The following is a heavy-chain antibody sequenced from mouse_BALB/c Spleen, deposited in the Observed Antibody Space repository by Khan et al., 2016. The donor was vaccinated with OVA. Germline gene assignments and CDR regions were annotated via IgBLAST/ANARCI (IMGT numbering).Heavy chain of an antibody. CDR1: GLTIKDTY. Sequence: VQLQQSGAELVKSGATVKLSCTASGLTIKDTYMYWLKQWPEKGLEWIGRIDPQNGNTKYDPNFQGKATITADTSSNTAYLQLSSMTYTDTADCDCAGMTRNWGQGTTLTVSS. V-gene: IGHV14-3*02. D-gene: IGHD2-10*02. CDR2: IDPQNGNT. J-gene: IGHJ2*01. CDR3: AGMTRN.